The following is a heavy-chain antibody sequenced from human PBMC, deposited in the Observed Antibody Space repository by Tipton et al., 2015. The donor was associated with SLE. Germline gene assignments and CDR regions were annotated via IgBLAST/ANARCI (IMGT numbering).Heavy chain of an antibody. V-gene: IGHV4-31*03. CDR1: GGSIRSDDYY. D-gene: IGHD4-17*01. CDR3: ARDGGVGDYGDDLAEFFQH. J-gene: IGHJ1*01. Sequence: TLSLTCTVSGGSIRSDDYYWTWIRQLPGKGLEWIGYIYNSGNTNYNPSLKSRVTISVDTSKNQFSLRLSSVTAADTAVYYCARDGGVGDYGDDLAEFFQHWGQGTLVAVSS. CDR2: IYNSGNT.